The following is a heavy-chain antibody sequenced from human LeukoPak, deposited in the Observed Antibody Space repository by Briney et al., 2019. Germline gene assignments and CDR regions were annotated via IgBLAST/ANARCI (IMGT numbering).Heavy chain of an antibody. J-gene: IGHJ4*02. V-gene: IGHV4-39*02. CDR3: AREVVTSYDGNGFDY. CDR1: GGSISSSSYY. D-gene: IGHD4-23*01. Sequence: PSETLSLTCTVSGGSISSSSYYWGWIRQPPGKGLEWIGSIYYSGSTYYNPSLKSRVTISVDTSKNQFSLKLSSVTAADTAVYYCAREVVTSYDGNGFDYWGQGTLVTVSS. CDR2: IYYSGST.